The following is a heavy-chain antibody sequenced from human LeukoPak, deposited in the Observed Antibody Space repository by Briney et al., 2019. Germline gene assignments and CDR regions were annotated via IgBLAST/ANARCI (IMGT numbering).Heavy chain of an antibody. CDR2: IVVGSGNT. V-gene: IGHV1-58*01. Sequence: SVKVSCKASGFTFTSSAVQWVRQARGRRLEWIGWIVVGSGNTNYAQMFQGRVTITRDVSTSTAYMELSSLRSEDTAVYYCAAPSRIQLDYWGQGTLVTVSS. CDR1: GFTFTSSA. J-gene: IGHJ4*02. CDR3: AAPSRIQLDY. D-gene: IGHD5-18*01.